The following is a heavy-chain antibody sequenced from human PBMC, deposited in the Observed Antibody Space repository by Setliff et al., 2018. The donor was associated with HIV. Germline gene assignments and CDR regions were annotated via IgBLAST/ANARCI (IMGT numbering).Heavy chain of an antibody. V-gene: IGHV4-34*01. Sequence: PSETLSLTCAVYGGSFSGYYWSWIRQPPGKGLEWIGEIIHTGSTNYNPSLKRRVTISVDTSKNQFSLRLSSVTAADTAVYYCARGRSCSSSSCYLVYYYYYGMDVWGHGSTVTVSS. CDR3: ARGRSCSSSSCYLVYYYYYGMDV. D-gene: IGHD2-2*01. CDR1: GGSFSGYY. CDR2: IIHTGST. J-gene: IGHJ6*02.